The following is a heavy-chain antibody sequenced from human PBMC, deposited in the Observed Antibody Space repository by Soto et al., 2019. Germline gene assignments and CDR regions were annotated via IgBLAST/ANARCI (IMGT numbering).Heavy chain of an antibody. V-gene: IGHV3-30*03. J-gene: IGHJ4*02. CDR2: ISYDGTKK. D-gene: IGHD6-19*01. CDR1: GFIFSSYG. Sequence: QMQLVESGGDVVQPGRSLRLSCAGSGFIFSSYGMHWVRQAPGKGLEWVADISYDGTKKYYADSVKGRFTISRDNSNNGLDLQSNSLRAEDTAMYCCAQGKGLATVPGTHFDQWGQGTLVAVSS. CDR3: AQGKGLATVPGTHFDQ.